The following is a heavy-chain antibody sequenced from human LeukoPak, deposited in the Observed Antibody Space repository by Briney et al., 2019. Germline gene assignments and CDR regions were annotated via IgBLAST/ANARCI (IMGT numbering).Heavy chain of an antibody. CDR3: AREQTRGTAFDT. Sequence: GGSLRLSCAASGFTFSSYWMHWVRQAPGKGLVWVSRINTDGSSTTYADSVKGRFTISRDNAKNTLYLQMNSLRAEDTAVYYCAREQTRGTAFDTWGQETMVTVSS. J-gene: IGHJ3*02. CDR1: GFTFSSYW. V-gene: IGHV3-74*01. CDR2: INTDGSST. D-gene: IGHD1-1*01.